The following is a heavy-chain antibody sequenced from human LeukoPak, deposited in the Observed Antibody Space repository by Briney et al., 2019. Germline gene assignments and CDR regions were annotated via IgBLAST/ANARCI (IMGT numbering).Heavy chain of an antibody. CDR2: INPNSGGT. CDR1: GYTFTGYY. Sequence: ASVKVSFKASGYTFTGYYMHWVRQAPGQGLEWMGWINPNSGGTNYAQKFQGRVTMTRDTSISTAYTELSRLRSDDTAVYYCARIITMVRGVDFDYWGQGTLVTVSS. D-gene: IGHD3-10*01. J-gene: IGHJ4*02. CDR3: ARIITMVRGVDFDY. V-gene: IGHV1-2*02.